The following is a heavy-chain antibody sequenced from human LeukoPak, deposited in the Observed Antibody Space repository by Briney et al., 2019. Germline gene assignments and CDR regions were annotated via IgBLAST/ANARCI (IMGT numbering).Heavy chain of an antibody. J-gene: IGHJ5*02. CDR2: IIPIFGTA. CDR3: ARPIMITFGGVTNWFDP. CDR1: GYTFTSYY. Sequence: SVKVSCKASGYTFTSYYMHWVRQAPGQGLEWMGGIIPIFGTANYAQKFQGRVTITADESTSTAYMELSSLRSEDTAVYYCARPIMITFGGVTNWFDPWGQGTLVTVSS. V-gene: IGHV1-69*13. D-gene: IGHD3-16*01.